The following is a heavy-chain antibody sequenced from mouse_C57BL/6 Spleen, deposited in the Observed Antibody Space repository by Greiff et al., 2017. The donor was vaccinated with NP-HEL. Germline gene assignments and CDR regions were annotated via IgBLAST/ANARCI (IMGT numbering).Heavy chain of an antibody. CDR3: ARSYYGSSYVRYFDV. V-gene: IGHV5-4*03. CDR2: ISDGGSYT. Sequence: EVMLVESGGGLVKPGGSLKLSCAASGFTFSSYAMSWVRQTPEKRLEWVATISDGGSYTYYPDNVKGRFTISRDNAKNNLYLQMSHLKSEDTAMYYCARSYYGSSYVRYFDVWGTGTTVTVSS. J-gene: IGHJ1*03. D-gene: IGHD1-1*01. CDR1: GFTFSSYA.